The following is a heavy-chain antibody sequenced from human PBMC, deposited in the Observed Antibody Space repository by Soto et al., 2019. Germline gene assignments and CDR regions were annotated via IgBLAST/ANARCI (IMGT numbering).Heavy chain of an antibody. CDR3: ARDVYYDILTGYPTGTTPHYYYMDV. J-gene: IGHJ6*03. D-gene: IGHD3-9*01. Sequence: ETLSLTCTVSGGSISSYYWSWIRQPPGKGLEWIGYIYYSGSTNYNPSLKSRVTISVDTSKNQFSLKLSSVTAADTAVYYCARDVYYDILTGYPTGTTPHYYYMDVWGKGTTVTVSS. V-gene: IGHV4-59*01. CDR2: IYYSGST. CDR1: GGSISSYY.